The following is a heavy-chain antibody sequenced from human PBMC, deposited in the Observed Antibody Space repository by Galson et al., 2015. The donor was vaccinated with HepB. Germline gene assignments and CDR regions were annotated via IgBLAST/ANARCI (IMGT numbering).Heavy chain of an antibody. Sequence: SVKVSCKASGGTFSSYAISWVRQAPGQGLEWMGGIIPIFGTANYAQKFQGRVTITADESTSTAYMELSSLRSEDTAVYYCASNAGSGIGYYYYMDVWGKGTTVTVSS. CDR1: GGTFSSYA. V-gene: IGHV1-69*13. CDR3: ASNAGSGIGYYYYMDV. D-gene: IGHD3-10*01. J-gene: IGHJ6*03. CDR2: IIPIFGTA.